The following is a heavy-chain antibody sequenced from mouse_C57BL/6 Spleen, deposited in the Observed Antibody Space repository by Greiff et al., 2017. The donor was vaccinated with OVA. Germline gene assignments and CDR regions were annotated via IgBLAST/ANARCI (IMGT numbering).Heavy chain of an antibody. CDR1: GYAFSSYW. V-gene: IGHV1-80*01. Sequence: QVQLQQSGAELVKPGASVKISCKASGYAFSSYWMNWVKKRPGKGLEWIGQIYPGDGDTNYKGKFKGKATLTADKSSSTAYMQLSSLTSEDSAVYFCARSYYGSSYPAWFAYWGQGTLVTVSA. D-gene: IGHD1-1*01. CDR2: IYPGDGDT. J-gene: IGHJ3*01. CDR3: ARSYYGSSYPAWFAY.